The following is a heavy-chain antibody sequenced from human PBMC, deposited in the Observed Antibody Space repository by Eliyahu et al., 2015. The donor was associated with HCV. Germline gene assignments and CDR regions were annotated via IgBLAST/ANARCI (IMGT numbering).Heavy chain of an antibody. CDR1: GASXNSGTVY. D-gene: IGHD3-10*01. CDR2: ISSGXYA. Sequence: QLQLQESGPGLVKPSETLSLXCXVTGASXNSGTVYWAWVRQPPGXGLGWVGTISSGXYAYYNSSVKSRVTISLDMSKNQFSLKLTSATASDTAVYYCARTTMSRGDLFDYWGHGTLVSVSS. V-gene: IGHV4-39*01. J-gene: IGHJ4*01. CDR3: ARTTMSRGDLFDY.